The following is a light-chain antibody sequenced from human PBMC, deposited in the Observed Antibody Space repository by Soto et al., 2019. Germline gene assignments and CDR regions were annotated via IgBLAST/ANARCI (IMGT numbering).Light chain of an antibody. CDR3: QQYNSYPWT. CDR1: QSISSW. J-gene: IGKJ1*01. Sequence: DIQMTQSPSTLSASVGDRGTITCRASQSISSWLAWYQQKPGKAPRLLIYKASTLKSGVPSRFSGSGSGTEFTLTINSLQPDDFATYYCQQYNSYPWTFGQGTKVDIK. V-gene: IGKV1-5*03. CDR2: KAS.